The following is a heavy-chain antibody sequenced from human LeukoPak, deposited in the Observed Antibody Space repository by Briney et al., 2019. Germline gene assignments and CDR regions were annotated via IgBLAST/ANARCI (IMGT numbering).Heavy chain of an antibody. CDR1: ADSMNNYY. D-gene: IGHD2-21*02. CDR3: ASGGVYCGGDCYRHFDC. CDR2: IYGSGAT. V-gene: IGHV4-4*07. Sequence: SETLSLTCTVSADSMNNYYWTWIRQPAGKGLEWIGRIYGSGATNYDPSLKSRVTMAVDTSRNQFSLKLKSVTAADTAVYYCASGGVYCGGDCYRHFDCWGQGTLVNVSS. J-gene: IGHJ4*02.